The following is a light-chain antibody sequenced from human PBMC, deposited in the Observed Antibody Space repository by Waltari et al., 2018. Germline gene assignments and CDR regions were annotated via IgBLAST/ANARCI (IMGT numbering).Light chain of an antibody. V-gene: IGLV2-14*01. Sequence: QSALTQPASVSGSLGQSISISCIGTSSDIGAYNQVSWYQQHPGKVPKLLIYEVSNLPSGVSDRFSCSKSGNTASLPISGLQAEDEADYYCSSYTTTTAWVFGGGTELTVL. CDR2: EVS. CDR1: SSDIGAYNQ. CDR3: SSYTTTTAWV. J-gene: IGLJ3*02.